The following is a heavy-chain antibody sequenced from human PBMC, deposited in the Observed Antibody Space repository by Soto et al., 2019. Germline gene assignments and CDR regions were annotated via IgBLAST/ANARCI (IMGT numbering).Heavy chain of an antibody. D-gene: IGHD2-2*01. CDR3: ARDRGLERYCSSTSCHPDYYYYGMDV. CDR2: INPNNGNT. V-gene: IGHV1-18*01. J-gene: IGHJ6*02. Sequence: ASVKVSCKASGYTFTDNGVSWMRQAPGQGLEWMGWINPNNGNTKYAQNFQGRVTMTTDTSTSTAYVELRSLRSDDTAVYYCARDRGLERYCSSTSCHPDYYYYGMDVWGQGTTVTVSS. CDR1: GYTFTDNG.